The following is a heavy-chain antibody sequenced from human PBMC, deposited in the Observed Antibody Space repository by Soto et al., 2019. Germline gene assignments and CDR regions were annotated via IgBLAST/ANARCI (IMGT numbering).Heavy chain of an antibody. CDR2: VSATAGTT. D-gene: IGHD1-26*01. J-gene: IGHJ4*02. CDR3: AIERLAGGIDY. Sequence: GGSLRLSCGASGFTFSNYAMSWFRQAPGKGLEWVSLVSATAGTTYYTDSVKGRFTISRDNSRNTVYLQMNSLRADDTAVYYCAIERLAGGIDYRGQGTLVTGFS. V-gene: IGHV3-23*01. CDR1: GFTFSNYA.